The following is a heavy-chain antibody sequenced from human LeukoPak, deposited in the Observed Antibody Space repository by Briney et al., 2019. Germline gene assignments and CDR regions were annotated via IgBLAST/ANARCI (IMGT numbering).Heavy chain of an antibody. J-gene: IGHJ3*02. D-gene: IGHD6-19*01. CDR1: GFTFSSYA. CDR2: ISGSGGST. V-gene: IGHV3-23*01. CDR3: AKDSSSGWCRPPHIDI. Sequence: GGSLRLSCAASGFTFSSYAMSWVSQAPGKGLEWVSAISGSGGSTYYADSVKGRFTFSRDNSKNTLYLQMNSLRAEDTAVYYCAKDSSSGWCRPPHIDIWGQGTMVTVSS.